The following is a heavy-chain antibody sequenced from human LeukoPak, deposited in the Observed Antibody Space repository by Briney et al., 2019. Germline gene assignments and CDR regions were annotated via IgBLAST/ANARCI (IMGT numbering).Heavy chain of an antibody. D-gene: IGHD6-13*01. Sequence: ASVKVSCKTSGYTFTGYVINWVRQAPGQGLEWMGWMKSNSGDTHFAQKFQGRLTMTRNTSISTAFMELSSLRSEDTAVYYCARGEYRSSWYPFDYWGQESLVTVSS. CDR1: GYTFTGYV. CDR3: ARGEYRSSWYPFDY. J-gene: IGHJ4*02. V-gene: IGHV1-8*01. CDR2: MKSNSGDT.